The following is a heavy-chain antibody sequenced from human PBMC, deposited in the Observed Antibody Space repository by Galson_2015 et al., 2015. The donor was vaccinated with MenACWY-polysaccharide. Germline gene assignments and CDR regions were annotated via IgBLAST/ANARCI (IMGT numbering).Heavy chain of an antibody. CDR2: ISYDGSKQ. Sequence: SLRLSCAVSGFTFTDYAMHWVRQAPGKGLDWVAVISYDGSKQYYADSVKGRATVSRDDSKNTVYLQMNSPRPDDTAVYFCTKDRPLRGLTKFYYGMDVRGQGTTVIVSS. J-gene: IGHJ6*02. CDR1: GFTFTDYA. V-gene: IGHV3-30*18. CDR3: TKDRPLRGLTKFYYGMDV.